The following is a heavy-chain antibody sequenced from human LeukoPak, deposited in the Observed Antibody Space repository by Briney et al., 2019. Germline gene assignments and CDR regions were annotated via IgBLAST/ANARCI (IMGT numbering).Heavy chain of an antibody. V-gene: IGHV3-23*01. D-gene: IGHD2-21*02. CDR2: ISGSGGST. CDR3: AKSLRGDPYAAFDI. Sequence: GGSLRLSCAASGFTFSTYWMSWVRQAPGKGLEWVSAISGSGGSTYNADSVKGRFTISRDNSKNTLYLQMISLRAEDTAVYYCAKSLRGDPYAAFDIWGQGTMVTVSS. J-gene: IGHJ3*02. CDR1: GFTFSTYW.